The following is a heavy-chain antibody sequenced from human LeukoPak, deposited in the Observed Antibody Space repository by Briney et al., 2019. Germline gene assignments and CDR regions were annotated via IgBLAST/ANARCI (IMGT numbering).Heavy chain of an antibody. CDR1: GGTFSSYA. V-gene: IGHV1-69*13. J-gene: IGHJ3*02. D-gene: IGHD2-2*02. CDR3: AREVIVVVPAAIWHAFDI. Sequence: SVKVSCKASGGTFSSYAISWVRQAPGQGLEWMGWIIPIFGTANYAQKFQGRVTITADEYTSTAYMELSSLRSEDTAVYYCAREVIVVVPAAIWHAFDIWGQGTMVTVSS. CDR2: IIPIFGTA.